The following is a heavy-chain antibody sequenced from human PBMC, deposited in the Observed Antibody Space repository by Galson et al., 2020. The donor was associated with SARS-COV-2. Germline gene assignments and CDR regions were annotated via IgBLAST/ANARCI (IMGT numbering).Heavy chain of an antibody. D-gene: IGHD2-2*01. V-gene: IGHV3-15*01. CDR1: GFTFSNAW. Sequence: GGSLRLSCAASGFTFSNAWMSWVRQAPGKGLEWVGRIKSKTDGGTTDYAAPVKGRFTISRDDSKNTLYLQMNSLKTEDTAVYYCTTGGVGDIVVVPAAHYYYYGMDVWGQGTTVTVSS. CDR2: IKSKTDGGTT. CDR3: TTGGVGDIVVVPAAHYYYYGMDV. J-gene: IGHJ6*02.